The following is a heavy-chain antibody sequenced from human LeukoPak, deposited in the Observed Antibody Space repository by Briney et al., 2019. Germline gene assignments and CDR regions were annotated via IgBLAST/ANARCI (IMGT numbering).Heavy chain of an antibody. CDR2: IKSKTDGGTT. J-gene: IGHJ4*02. V-gene: IGHV3-15*01. CDR3: TADIVVVPADY. D-gene: IGHD2-2*01. Sequence: GGSLRLSCAASGFTFSNAWMSWVRQAPGKGLEWVGRIKSKTDGGTTDYAAPVKGRFTISRDDSKNTLYLQMNSLKTEDTAVYYCTADIVVVPADYWGQGTLVTVSS. CDR1: GFTFSNAW.